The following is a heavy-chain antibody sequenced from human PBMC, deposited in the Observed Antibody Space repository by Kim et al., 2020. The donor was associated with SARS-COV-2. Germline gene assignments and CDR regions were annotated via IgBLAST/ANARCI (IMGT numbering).Heavy chain of an antibody. CDR1: GGSISSSSYY. V-gene: IGHV4-39*01. D-gene: IGHD6-13*01. Sequence: SETLSLTRTVSGGSISSSSYYWGWIRQPPGKGLEWIGSIYYSGSTYYNPSLKSRVTISVDTSKNQFSLKLSSVTAADTAVYYCARRRSSSWYYYYGMDVWGQGTTVTVSS. CDR2: IYYSGST. J-gene: IGHJ6*02. CDR3: ARRRSSSWYYYYGMDV.